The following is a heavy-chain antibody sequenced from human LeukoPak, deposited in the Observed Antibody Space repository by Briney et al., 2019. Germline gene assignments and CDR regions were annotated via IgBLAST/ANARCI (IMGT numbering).Heavy chain of an antibody. CDR1: GFTFSSYW. D-gene: IGHD3-10*01. V-gene: IGHV3-7*01. CDR3: AKLAKYFYGSETFYFFEH. Sequence: GGSLRLSCATSGFTFSSYWMSWVRQAPGEGLEWVANINQDGTEKYYVDSVKGRFTISRDYGKNSLFLQMNSLRVEDTAVYYCAKLAKYFYGSETFYFFEHWGQGTPVTASS. CDR2: INQDGTEK. J-gene: IGHJ4*02.